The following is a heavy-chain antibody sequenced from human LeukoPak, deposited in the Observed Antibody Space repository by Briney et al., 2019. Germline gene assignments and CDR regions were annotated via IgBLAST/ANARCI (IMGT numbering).Heavy chain of an antibody. CDR1: GGSISSYY. V-gene: IGHV4-59*01. Sequence: SETLSLTCTVSGGSISSYYWSWIRQPPGKGLEWIGYIYYSGSTNYNPSLKSRVTISVDTSKNQFSLKLSSVTAADTAVYYCARQRAAAGTDYYYMDVWGKGTTVTVFS. J-gene: IGHJ6*03. CDR3: ARQRAAAGTDYYYMDV. D-gene: IGHD6-13*01. CDR2: IYYSGST.